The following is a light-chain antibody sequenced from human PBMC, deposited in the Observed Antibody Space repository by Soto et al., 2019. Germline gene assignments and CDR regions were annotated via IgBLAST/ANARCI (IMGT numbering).Light chain of an antibody. CDR1: QGIRDD. CDR3: LHHKTYCVT. CDR2: AAS. V-gene: IGKV1-17*01. Sequence: IQMTLSPSSLAASVGARVTITCRASQGIRDDLGWYQQKPGKAPKRMIYAASSLQSVVPSRFSGPGSGTEFTLTFRSLQPDDFATYYCLHHKTYCVTFGQGTKVEIK. J-gene: IGKJ1*01.